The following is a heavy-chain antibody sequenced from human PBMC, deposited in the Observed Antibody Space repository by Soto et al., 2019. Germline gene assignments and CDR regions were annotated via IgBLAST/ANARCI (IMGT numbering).Heavy chain of an antibody. CDR1: GGSVSSGNYY. CDR3: ARQLLGPYSSRYFDS. Sequence: QVQLQESGPGLVKPSETLSLTCAVSGGSVSSGNYYWSWIRQPPGKGLEWLGYIHYTGSPNYNPSLKSRATISADTSTNQFSLSLKSVTAAETSLYYCARQLLGPYSSRYFDSWGQGILVTVSS. D-gene: IGHD6-13*01. V-gene: IGHV4-61*01. J-gene: IGHJ4*02. CDR2: IHYTGSP.